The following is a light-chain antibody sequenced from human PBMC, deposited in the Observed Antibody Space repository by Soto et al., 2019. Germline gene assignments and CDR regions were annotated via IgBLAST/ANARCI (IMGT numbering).Light chain of an antibody. CDR1: QGISNF. V-gene: IGKV1-27*01. Sequence: DIQRTQSPSSLSASVGDRVTITCRANQGISNFLAWYQQKPGQVPKLLMYAASTLHSGVPSRFSGSGSGTEFTLTISSLQPEDFATYYCQQYNRYSRTYGQGTKVDIK. CDR2: AAS. CDR3: QQYNRYSRT. J-gene: IGKJ1*01.